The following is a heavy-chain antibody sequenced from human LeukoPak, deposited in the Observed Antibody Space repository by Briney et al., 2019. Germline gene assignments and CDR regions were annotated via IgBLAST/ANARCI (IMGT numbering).Heavy chain of an antibody. CDR3: ARRVVVVTANDKSDAFDV. CDR2: IYYTGSS. V-gene: IGHV4-59*01. D-gene: IGHD2-21*02. J-gene: IGHJ3*01. Sequence: SETLSLTCTVSGGSISSYYWNWIRQPPGEGLGWIGYIYYTGSSNYNPSLKSRVTISLDTSKNQFSLKLSSVTAADTAVYYCARRVVVVTANDKSDAFDVWGQGTVVTVSS. CDR1: GGSISSYY.